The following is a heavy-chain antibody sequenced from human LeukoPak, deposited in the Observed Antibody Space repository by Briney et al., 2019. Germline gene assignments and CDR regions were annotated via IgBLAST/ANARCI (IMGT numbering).Heavy chain of an antibody. Sequence: PGGSLRLSCAASGFTFSSYSMNWVRQAPGKGLEWVSPISSSSSYIYYADSVKGRFTISRDNAKNSLYLQMNSLRAEDTAVYYCASRRSGYYPGYWGQGTLVTVSS. J-gene: IGHJ4*02. CDR1: GFTFSSYS. CDR3: ASRRSGYYPGY. V-gene: IGHV3-21*01. CDR2: ISSSSSYI. D-gene: IGHD3-22*01.